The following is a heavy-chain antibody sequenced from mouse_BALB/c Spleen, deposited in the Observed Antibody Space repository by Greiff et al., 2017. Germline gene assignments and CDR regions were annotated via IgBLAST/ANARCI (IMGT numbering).Heavy chain of an antibody. V-gene: IGHV1-81*01. CDR3: ARGNSLDY. J-gene: IGHJ2*01. CDR2: IYPGSGNT. Sequence: VQLVESGAELARPGASVKLSCKASGYTFTDYYINWVKQRTGQGLEWIGEIYPGSGNTYYNEKFKGTGTLTADKSSSTAYMQLSSLTSEDSAAYFCARGNSLDYWGQGTTLTVSS. CDR1: GYTFTDYY.